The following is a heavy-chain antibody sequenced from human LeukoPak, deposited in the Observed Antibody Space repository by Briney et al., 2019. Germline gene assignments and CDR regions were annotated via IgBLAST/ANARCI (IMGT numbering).Heavy chain of an antibody. J-gene: IGHJ4*02. Sequence: SVEVSCKASGGTFSSYAISWVRQAPGQGLEWMGGIIPIFGTANYAQKFQGRVTITADESTSTAYMELSSLRSEDTAVYYCASHDYGDYVPDYWGQGTLVTVSS. D-gene: IGHD4-17*01. V-gene: IGHV1-69*01. CDR1: GGTFSSYA. CDR2: IIPIFGTA. CDR3: ASHDYGDYVPDY.